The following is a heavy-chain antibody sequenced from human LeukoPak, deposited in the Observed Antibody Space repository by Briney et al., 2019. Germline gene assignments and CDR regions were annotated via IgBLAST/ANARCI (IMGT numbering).Heavy chain of an antibody. CDR1: GFTFSSYS. Sequence: GGSLRLSCAASGFTFSSYSMNWVRQAPGKGLEWVSYISSSSSTIYYADSVKGRFTISRDNAKNSLYLHMNSLRAEDTALYYCAREGVMAPDYWGQGTLVTVSS. V-gene: IGHV3-48*01. CDR2: ISSSSSTI. CDR3: AREGVMAPDY. D-gene: IGHD3-16*01. J-gene: IGHJ4*02.